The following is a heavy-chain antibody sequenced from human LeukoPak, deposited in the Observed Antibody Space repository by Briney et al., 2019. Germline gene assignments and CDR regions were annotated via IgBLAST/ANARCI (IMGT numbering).Heavy chain of an antibody. CDR1: GYTFTSYD. CDR3: SRAGSMVPAAIFGYYYYYGMNV. CDR2: MNPNSGNT. D-gene: IGHD2-2*01. Sequence: ASVKVSCKASGYTFTSYDINWVRQATGQGLEWMGWMNPNSGNTGYAQKFQGRVTMTRNTSISTAYMELSSLRSDETAVYYCSRAGSMVPAAIFGYYYYYGMNVWGQGTTVTVSS. J-gene: IGHJ6*02. V-gene: IGHV1-8*01.